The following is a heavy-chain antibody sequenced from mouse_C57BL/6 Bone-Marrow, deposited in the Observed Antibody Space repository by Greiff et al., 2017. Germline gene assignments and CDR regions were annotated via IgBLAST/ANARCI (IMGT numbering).Heavy chain of an antibody. V-gene: IGHV1-55*01. CDR3: ARSGPLGRSFDY. D-gene: IGHD4-1*01. Sequence: QVQLQQPGAELVKPGASVKMSCKASGYTFTSYWITWVKQRPGQGLEWIGDIYPTSGRTNYNAKFKSKAILTVDTSSNPAYMQLSSLTSEDSAVFYWARSGPLGRSFDYWGQGTTLTVSS. J-gene: IGHJ2*01. CDR1: GYTFTSYW. CDR2: IYPTSGRT.